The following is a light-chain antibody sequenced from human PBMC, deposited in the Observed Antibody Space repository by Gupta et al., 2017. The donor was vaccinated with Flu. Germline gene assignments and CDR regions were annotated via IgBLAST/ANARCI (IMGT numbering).Light chain of an antibody. CDR3: QQDYNLPPT. Sequence: DIQMTQSPSSLSASVGERVTITCQASQDISNYLNWYQQKSGKAPKLLINDASNSEAGVPSRFSGSGSVTDFTFTISSLQPEDVATYYCQQDYNLPPTFGRGTKLEIK. J-gene: IGKJ4*01. CDR1: QDISNY. CDR2: DAS. V-gene: IGKV1-33*01.